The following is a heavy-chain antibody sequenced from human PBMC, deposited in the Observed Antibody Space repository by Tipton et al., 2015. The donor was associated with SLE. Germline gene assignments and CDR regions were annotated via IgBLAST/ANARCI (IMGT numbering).Heavy chain of an antibody. V-gene: IGHV4-61*03. CDR3: SRTARVFDF. CDR2: ISYSGDV. D-gene: IGHD6-6*01. J-gene: IGHJ4*01. Sequence: TLSLTCTVSGDSISSSNYYWSWIRQPPGKGLECIGYISYSGDVNYHPSLKSRVTISLDSSKNHLSLKLTSVTPADTAVYYCSRTARVFDFWGRGTLVTVSS. CDR1: GDSISSSNYY.